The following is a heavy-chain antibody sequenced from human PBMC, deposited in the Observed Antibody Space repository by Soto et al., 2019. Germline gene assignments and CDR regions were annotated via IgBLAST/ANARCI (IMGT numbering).Heavy chain of an antibody. V-gene: IGHV3-33*01. J-gene: IGHJ4*02. CDR2: IWYDGSNK. CDR3: ASSDTAMVWGLGY. Sequence: QVQLVESGGGVVQPGRSLRLSCAASGFTFSSYGMHWVRQAPGKGLEWVAVIWYDGSNKYYADSVKGRFTISRDNSKNTLYLQMNRLRAEDTAVYYCASSDTAMVWGLGYWGQGTLVTVSS. CDR1: GFTFSSYG. D-gene: IGHD5-18*01.